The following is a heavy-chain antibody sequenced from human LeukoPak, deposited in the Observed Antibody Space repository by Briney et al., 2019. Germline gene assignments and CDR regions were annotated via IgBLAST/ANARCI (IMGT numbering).Heavy chain of an antibody. CDR3: ARDGCSSTSCPRGVRYYGMDV. D-gene: IGHD2-2*01. CDR1: GFTDSSNY. J-gene: IGHJ6*02. Sequence: GGSLRLSCAASGFTDSSNYMSWVRQAPGKGLEWVSVIYSGGSTYYADSVKGRFTISRDNSKNTLYLQMNSLRAEDTAVYYCARDGCSSTSCPRGVRYYGMDVWGQGTTVTVSS. CDR2: IYSGGST. V-gene: IGHV3-53*01.